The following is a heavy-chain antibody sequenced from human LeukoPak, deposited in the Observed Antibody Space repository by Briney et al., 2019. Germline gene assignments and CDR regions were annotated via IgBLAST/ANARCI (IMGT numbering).Heavy chain of an antibody. D-gene: IGHD2-15*01. J-gene: IGHJ6*02. CDR3: ARDERYCSGGSCYPSDGMDV. Sequence: PGRSLRLSCAASGFTFSSYGMHWVRQAPGMGLEWVAVIWYDGSNKYYADSVKGRFTISRDNSKNTLYLQMNSLRAEDTAVYYCARDERYCSGGSCYPSDGMDVWGQGTTVTVSS. CDR1: GFTFSSYG. CDR2: IWYDGSNK. V-gene: IGHV3-33*01.